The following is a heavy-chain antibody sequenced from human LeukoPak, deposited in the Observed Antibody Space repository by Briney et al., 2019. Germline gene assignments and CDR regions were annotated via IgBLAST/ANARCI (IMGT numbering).Heavy chain of an antibody. V-gene: IGHV1-69*13. Sequence: ASVKVSCKASGNTFSNFAISWVRQAPGQGLEWMGGIIPIFGTANYAQKFQGRVTITADESTSTAYMELSSLRSEDTAVYYCAIGDWKDAFVIWGQGTMVTVSS. CDR3: AIGDWKDAFVI. CDR1: GNTFSNFA. CDR2: IIPIFGTA. J-gene: IGHJ3*02. D-gene: IGHD1-1*01.